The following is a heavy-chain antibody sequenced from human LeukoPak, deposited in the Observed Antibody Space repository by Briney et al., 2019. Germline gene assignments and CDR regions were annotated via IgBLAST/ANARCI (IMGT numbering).Heavy chain of an antibody. J-gene: IGHJ4*02. CDR1: GYSFTSYW. CDR2: IYPGDSDT. Sequence: GESLKISCKGSGYSFTSYWIGWVRQMPGKGLEWMGIIYPGDSDTRYSPSFQGQVTISADKPISTAYLQWSSLKASDTAMYYCARLRRITIFGVATDFDYWGQGTLVTVSS. D-gene: IGHD3-3*01. V-gene: IGHV5-51*01. CDR3: ARLRRITIFGVATDFDY.